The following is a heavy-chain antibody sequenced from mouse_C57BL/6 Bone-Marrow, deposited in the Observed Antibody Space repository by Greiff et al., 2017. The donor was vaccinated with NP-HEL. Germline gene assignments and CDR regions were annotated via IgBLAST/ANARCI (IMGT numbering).Heavy chain of an antibody. CDR2: ISSGGSYT. D-gene: IGHD2-3*01. CDR1: GFTFSSYG. V-gene: IGHV5-6*02. J-gene: IGHJ3*01. Sequence: EVKLVESGGDLVKPGGSLKLSCAASGFTFSSYGMSWVRQTPDKRLEWVATISSGGSYTYYPDSVKGRFTISRDNAKNTLYLQMSSLKSEDTAMYYCARRDDGYCPWFAYWGQGTLVTVSA. CDR3: ARRDDGYCPWFAY.